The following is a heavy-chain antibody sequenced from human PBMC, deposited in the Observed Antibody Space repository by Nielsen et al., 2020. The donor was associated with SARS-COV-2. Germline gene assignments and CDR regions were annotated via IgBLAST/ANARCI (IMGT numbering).Heavy chain of an antibody. CDR2: IISSGDRT. D-gene: IGHD3-3*01. Sequence: GESLKISCAASGFTFGSKAMSWVRQAPGKGLEWVSTIISSGDRTYYADSVKGRFTISRDNSKNILYLQVNSLRAEDTAVYYCAREASWSPDTNFDYWGQGTLVTVSS. J-gene: IGHJ4*02. V-gene: IGHV3-23*01. CDR3: AREASWSPDTNFDY. CDR1: GFTFGSKA.